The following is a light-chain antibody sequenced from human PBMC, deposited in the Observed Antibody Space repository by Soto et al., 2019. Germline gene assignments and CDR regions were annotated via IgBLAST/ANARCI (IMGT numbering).Light chain of an antibody. CDR1: RYIARN. J-gene: IGKJ1*01. Sequence: DIQMTQSPSSLSASVGDRVTITCRASRYIARNLNWYQQKPGKAPKVLIYASSTLQSGVPSRFSGSGSGTDFTLTISSLQPEDFATYFCQQSHNTPRTFGQGTKVEIK. V-gene: IGKV1-39*01. CDR3: QQSHNTPRT. CDR2: ASS.